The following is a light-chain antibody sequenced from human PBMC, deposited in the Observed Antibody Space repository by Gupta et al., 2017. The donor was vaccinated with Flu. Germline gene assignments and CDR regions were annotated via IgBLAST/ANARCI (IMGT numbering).Light chain of an antibody. CDR3: NTSDATLGI. CDR1: SGSSANDY. Sequence: MVTSCSARCSGSSANDYVQWYQQRPGTAPKMVIYDYNKRPSGVSDRFSGSMYSYSTSVTITMPDVKTEADYFYYSNTSDATLGIFGGGTRVTVL. V-gene: IGLV6-57*03. J-gene: IGLJ1*01. CDR2: DYN.